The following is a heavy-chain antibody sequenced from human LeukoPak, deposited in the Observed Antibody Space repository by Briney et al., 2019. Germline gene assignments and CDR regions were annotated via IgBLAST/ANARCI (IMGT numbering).Heavy chain of an antibody. D-gene: IGHD3-3*01. V-gene: IGHV4-38-2*02. CDR2: IYHSGST. Sequence: SETLSLTCAVSGYSISSDDYWAWIRQPPGKGLEWIGGIYHSGSTYYNPSLKSRLTISIDTSKNQFSLKLRSVTDADTAIYYCARDTSGYYVSLDFWGQGTLVTVSS. CDR3: ARDTSGYYVSLDF. J-gene: IGHJ4*02. CDR1: GYSISSDDY.